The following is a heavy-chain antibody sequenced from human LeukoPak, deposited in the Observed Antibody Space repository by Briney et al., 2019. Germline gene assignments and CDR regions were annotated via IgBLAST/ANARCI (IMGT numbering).Heavy chain of an antibody. CDR3: ARSPDFYWYFDL. CDR1: GGSISSSSYY. D-gene: IGHD3-3*01. J-gene: IGHJ2*01. CDR2: IYYSGST. V-gene: IGHV4-30-4*01. Sequence: SETLSLTCTVSGGSISSSSYYWSWIRQPPGKGLEWIGYIYYSGSTYYNPSLKSRVTISVDTSKNQLSLKLSSVTAADTAVYYCARSPDFYWYFDLWGRGTLVTVSS.